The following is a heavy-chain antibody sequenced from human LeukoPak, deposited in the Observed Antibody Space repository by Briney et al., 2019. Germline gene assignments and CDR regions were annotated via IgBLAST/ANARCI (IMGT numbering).Heavy chain of an antibody. D-gene: IGHD2-2*01. Sequence: SSETLSLTCTVSGGSISSYYRSWIRQPPGKGLEWIGYIYYSGSTNYNPSLKSRVTISVDTSKNQFSLKLSSATAADTAVYYCARGVVPAARLGYFDYWGQGTLVTVSS. CDR2: IYYSGST. V-gene: IGHV4-59*01. J-gene: IGHJ4*02. CDR3: ARGVVPAARLGYFDY. CDR1: GGSISSYY.